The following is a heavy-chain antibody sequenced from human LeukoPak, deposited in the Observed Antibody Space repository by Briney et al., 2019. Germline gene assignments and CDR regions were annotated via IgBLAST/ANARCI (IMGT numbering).Heavy chain of an antibody. J-gene: IGHJ4*02. D-gene: IGHD3-10*01. Sequence: SETLSLTCAVYGGSFSGYYWSWIRQPPGKGLEWIREINHSGSTNYNPSLKSRVTISVDTSKNQFSPKLSSVTAADTAVYYCARHFRVTMVRGVPNRYFDYWGQGTLVTVSS. CDR2: INHSGST. CDR3: ARHFRVTMVRGVPNRYFDY. CDR1: GGSFSGYY. V-gene: IGHV4-34*01.